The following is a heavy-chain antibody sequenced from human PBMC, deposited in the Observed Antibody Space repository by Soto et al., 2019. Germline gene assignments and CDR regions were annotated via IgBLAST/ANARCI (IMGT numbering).Heavy chain of an antibody. CDR3: ARSEYCSGGSCYPPVYGMDV. CDR1: GGSISSSSYY. V-gene: IGHV4-39*01. Sequence: SSETLSLTCTVSGGSISSSSYYWGWIRQPPGKGLEWIGSIYYSGSTSSIPSLKSRVTISVDTSKYQFSLKLSSVTAADTAVYYCARSEYCSGGSCYPPVYGMDVWGQGTTVT. J-gene: IGHJ6*02. CDR2: IYYSGST. D-gene: IGHD2-15*01.